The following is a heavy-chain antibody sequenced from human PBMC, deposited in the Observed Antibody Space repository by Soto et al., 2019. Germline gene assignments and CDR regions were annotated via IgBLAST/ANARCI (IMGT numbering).Heavy chain of an antibody. V-gene: IGHV3-7*03. CDR2: IELDGSEK. CDR1: GFPFSISW. D-gene: IGHD2-2*01. CDR3: SSTSSRTHYFDY. Sequence: GGSLRLSCAASGFPFSISWMHWVCQSPEKGLEWVADIELDGSEKYYVDSVKGRLTISRDNAKNSLYLQVKSLRAEDMTVYVRSSTSSRTHYFDYWRQGGXVPVSS. J-gene: IGHJ4*02.